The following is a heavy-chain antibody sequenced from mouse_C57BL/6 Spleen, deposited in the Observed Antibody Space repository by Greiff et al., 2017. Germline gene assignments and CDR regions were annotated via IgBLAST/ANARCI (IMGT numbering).Heavy chain of an antibody. CDR1: GYSITSDY. CDR3: ARYSNYAMDY. D-gene: IGHD1-1*01. Sequence: EVKLVQSGPGLAKPSQTLSLTCSVTGYSITSDYWNWIRKFPGNKLEYIGYISYSGSTYYNPSLKSRISITRDTSKNQYYLQLHSVTTEDTATYYCARYSNYAMDYWGQGTSVTVSS. V-gene: IGHV3-8*01. J-gene: IGHJ4*01. CDR2: ISYSGST.